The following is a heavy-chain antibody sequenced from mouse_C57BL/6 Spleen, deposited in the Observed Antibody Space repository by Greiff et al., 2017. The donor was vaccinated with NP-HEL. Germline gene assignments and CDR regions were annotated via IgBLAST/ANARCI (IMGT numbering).Heavy chain of an antibody. CDR1: GYTFTSYW. V-gene: IGHV1-52*01. Sequence: QVQLKQPGAELVRPGSSVKLSCKASGYTFTSYWMHWVQQRPIQGLEWIGNIDPSDSETNYNQKFKDKATLTVDKSSSTAYMQLSSLTSEDSAVYYCATYGSSEYFDVWGTGTTVTVAT. J-gene: IGHJ1*03. CDR2: IDPSDSET. D-gene: IGHD1-1*01. CDR3: ATYGSSEYFDV.